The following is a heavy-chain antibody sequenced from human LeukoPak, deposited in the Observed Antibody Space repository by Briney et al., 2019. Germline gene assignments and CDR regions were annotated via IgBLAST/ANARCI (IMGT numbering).Heavy chain of an antibody. CDR3: ARVGGSNSYYYGMDV. V-gene: IGHV4-59*08. J-gene: IGHJ6*02. Sequence: SETLSLTCTVSVGSISGYYWSWLRQPPGKGLEWIGYIYNSGSTNYNPSLKSRVTISVDTSKNQFSLKLTSVTAADTAVYYCARVGGSNSYYYGMDVWGQGTTVTVSS. CDR1: VGSISGYY. CDR2: IYNSGST. D-gene: IGHD3-10*01.